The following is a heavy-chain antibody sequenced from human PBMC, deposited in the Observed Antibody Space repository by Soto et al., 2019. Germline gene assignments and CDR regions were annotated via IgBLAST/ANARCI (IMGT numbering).Heavy chain of an antibody. CDR1: GFTFSSYG. Sequence: GGSLRLSCAASGFTFSSYGMHWVRQAPGKGLEWVAVIWYDGSNKYYADSVKGRFTISRDNSKNTLYLQMNSLRAEDTAVYYCARDSLGLGAVAGYYFDYWGQGTLVPVSS. CDR3: ARDSLGLGAVAGYYFDY. J-gene: IGHJ4*02. V-gene: IGHV3-33*01. D-gene: IGHD6-19*01. CDR2: IWYDGSNK.